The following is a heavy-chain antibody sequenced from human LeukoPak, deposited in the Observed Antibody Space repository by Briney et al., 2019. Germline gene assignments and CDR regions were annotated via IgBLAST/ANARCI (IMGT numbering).Heavy chain of an antibody. Sequence: SETLSLTPTVSGGSISRYYWSWIRQPAGTGLEWIGRIYTSGSTNYNPSLKSRVTMSVDTSKNQFSLKLSSVTAADTAVYFCARHSSDYYGPFDYWGQGTLVTVSS. CDR3: ARHSSDYYGPFDY. CDR2: IYTSGST. V-gene: IGHV4-4*07. D-gene: IGHD6-19*01. CDR1: GGSISRYY. J-gene: IGHJ4*02.